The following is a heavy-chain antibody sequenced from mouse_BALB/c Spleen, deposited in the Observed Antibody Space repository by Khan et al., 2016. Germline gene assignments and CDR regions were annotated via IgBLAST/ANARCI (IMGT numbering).Heavy chain of an antibody. J-gene: IGHJ2*01. V-gene: IGHV3-1*02. CDR2: IYYSGST. D-gene: IGHD3-1*01. CDR1: GYSITSHYS. CDR3: ARSSSGYWYYFDY. Sequence: EVQLQESGPDLVKPSQSLSLTCTVTGYSITSHYSWHWIRHFPGNKLEWMGYIYYSGSTNYNPSLTSRISLTRDTSKNQFFLQLNSVTTEDTATYYCARSSSGYWYYFDYWGQGTTLTVSS.